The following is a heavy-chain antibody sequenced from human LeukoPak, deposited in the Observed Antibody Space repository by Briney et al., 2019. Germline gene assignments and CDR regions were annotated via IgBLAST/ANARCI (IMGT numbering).Heavy chain of an antibody. CDR1: GFTFSSHW. Sequence: GGSLRLSCAASGFTFSSHWMHWVRQAPGKGLVWVSRINSDGSRTSHADSVKGRFTISRDNAKNSLFLRLNSLRAEDTAVYYCAREATTSRPGDYWGLGTLVTVSS. V-gene: IGHV3-74*01. CDR3: AREATTSRPGDY. D-gene: IGHD1-1*01. J-gene: IGHJ4*02. CDR2: INSDGSRT.